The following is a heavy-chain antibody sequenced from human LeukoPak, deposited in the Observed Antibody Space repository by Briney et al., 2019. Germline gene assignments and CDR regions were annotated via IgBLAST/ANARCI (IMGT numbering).Heavy chain of an antibody. V-gene: IGHV3-74*01. CDR3: SRSQFDY. Sequence: PGGSLRLSCAPSGFPFSSYWMLWVRHAPGKGLVCVSRVNGDGTITTYADFAKGRFTISRDNAKNILYLQMNSLRAEDTAIYYCSRSQFDYWGQGILVTVSS. J-gene: IGHJ4*02. CDR2: VNGDGTIT. CDR1: GFPFSSYW.